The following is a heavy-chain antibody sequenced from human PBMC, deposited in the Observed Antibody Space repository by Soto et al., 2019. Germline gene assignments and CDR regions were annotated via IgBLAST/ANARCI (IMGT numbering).Heavy chain of an antibody. Sequence: SETLSLTCAVYGGSFSGYYWSWIRQPPGKGLEWIGYIYFRGNTNYNPSLKSRVTISVDTSKNQFSLKLSSATAADTAVYYCARGGDARWSNFDYWGQGALVTVSS. V-gene: IGHV4-59*01. CDR2: IYFRGNT. D-gene: IGHD2-15*01. CDR3: ARGGDARWSNFDY. CDR1: GGSFSGYY. J-gene: IGHJ4*02.